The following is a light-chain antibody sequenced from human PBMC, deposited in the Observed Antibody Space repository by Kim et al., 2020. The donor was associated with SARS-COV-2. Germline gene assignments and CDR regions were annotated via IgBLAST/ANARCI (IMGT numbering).Light chain of an antibody. V-gene: IGKV3-15*01. CDR2: GAS. J-gene: IGKJ1*01. Sequence: DILMTQSPVTLSVSPGERATLSCRASQSVDNNLAWYQHKPGQSPSLLIFGASTRAAGTPDRFSGRGSGTEFTLSSSSLQSEDFADYYCQQCHDYSWTFGEGTKVDIK. CDR1: QSVDNN. CDR3: QQCHDYSWT.